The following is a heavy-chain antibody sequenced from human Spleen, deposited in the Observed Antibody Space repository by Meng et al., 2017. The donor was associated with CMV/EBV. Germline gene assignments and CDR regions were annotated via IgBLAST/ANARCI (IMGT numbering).Heavy chain of an antibody. J-gene: IGHJ4*02. CDR3: TTRHIVVPGKDY. V-gene: IGHV3-15*01. CDR2: IKSKTDGGTT. Sequence: SGFTFSSSWMHWVCQAPGKGLEWVGRIKSKTDGGTTDYAAPVKGGFTISRDDSKNTLYLQMNSLKTEDTAVYYCTTRHIVVPGKDYWGQGTLVTVSS. CDR1: GFTFSSSW. D-gene: IGHD2-2*01.